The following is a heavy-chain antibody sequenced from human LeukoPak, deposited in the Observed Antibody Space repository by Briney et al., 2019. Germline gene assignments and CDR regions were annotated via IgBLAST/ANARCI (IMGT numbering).Heavy chain of an antibody. CDR1: GGSFSIYY. J-gene: IGHJ5*02. V-gene: IGHV4-4*07. D-gene: IGHD6-13*01. CDR3: AKGDPFRAGWFDP. Sequence: SETLSLTCTVSGGSFSIYYWSWIRQPAGKGLQWIGRIYTSGSTNYNPSLKSRVTMSVDTSKNQSSLKLSSVTAADTAVYYCAKGDPFRAGWFDPWGQGILVTVSS. CDR2: IYTSGST.